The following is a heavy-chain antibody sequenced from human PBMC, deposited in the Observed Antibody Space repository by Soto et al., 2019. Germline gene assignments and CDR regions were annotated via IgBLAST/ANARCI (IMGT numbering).Heavy chain of an antibody. V-gene: IGHV1-18*01. CDR1: GYTFTSYG. Sequence: ASVKVSCKASGYTFTSYGISWVRQAPGQGLEWIGWISAYNGNTNYAQKFQERVTITRDMSTSTAYMELSSLRSEDTAVYYCALFWSGYYSFDYWGQGTLVTVSS. CDR3: ALFWSGYYSFDY. CDR2: ISAYNGNT. J-gene: IGHJ4*02. D-gene: IGHD3-3*01.